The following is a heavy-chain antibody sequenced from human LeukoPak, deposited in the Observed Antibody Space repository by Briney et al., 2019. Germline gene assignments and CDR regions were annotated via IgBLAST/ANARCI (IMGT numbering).Heavy chain of an antibody. J-gene: IGHJ4*02. CDR1: GFTFSTYA. V-gene: IGHV3-23*01. CDR3: AKAMGYYYDSSGYKVSDY. D-gene: IGHD3-22*01. Sequence: GGSLRLSCAASGFTFSTYAMSWVRQAPGKGLEWVSGISSSGSSTYYADSVKGRFTIARDNPKNTVYLQMNSLRAEDTAVYYCAKAMGYYYDSSGYKVSDYWGQGTLVTVSS. CDR2: ISSSGSST.